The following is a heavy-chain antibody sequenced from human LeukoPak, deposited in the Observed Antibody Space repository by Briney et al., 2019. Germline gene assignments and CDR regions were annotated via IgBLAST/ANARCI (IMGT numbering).Heavy chain of an antibody. V-gene: IGHV3-30*02. CDR3: AKDNYYGDYEVTSIFGVD. Sequence: GGSLRLSCAASGFTFSSHGMHWVRQAPGKGQEWVAFIRYDGTREYYADSMKGRFNISRDNFKNTLYLQMNSLRAEDTAVYYCAKDNYYGDYEVTSIFGVDWGQGTLVTVSS. CDR1: GFTFSSHG. CDR2: IRYDGTRE. D-gene: IGHD4-17*01. J-gene: IGHJ4*02.